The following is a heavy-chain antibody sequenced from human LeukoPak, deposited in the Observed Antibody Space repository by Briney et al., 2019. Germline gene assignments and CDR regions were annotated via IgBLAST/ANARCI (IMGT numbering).Heavy chain of an antibody. V-gene: IGHV4-34*01. Sequence: PSETLSLTCAVYGESFSGYYSSWLRQPPGKGLEWLGEINHSGSTNYNPSLKSRVTISVDTSKTQFSLKLSSVTAADTAVYYCARGEWGYRSSWYVPTNFDYWGEGTLVTVSS. CDR2: INHSGST. J-gene: IGHJ4*02. D-gene: IGHD6-13*01. CDR3: ARGEWGYRSSWYVPTNFDY. CDR1: GESFSGYY.